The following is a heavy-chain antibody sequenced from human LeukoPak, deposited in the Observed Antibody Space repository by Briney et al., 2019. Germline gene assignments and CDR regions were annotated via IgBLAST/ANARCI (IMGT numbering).Heavy chain of an antibody. V-gene: IGHV1-2*02. D-gene: IGHD3-22*01. CDR1: GYTFTGYY. CDR2: ISPNSGGT. Sequence: GASVKVSCKASGYTFTGYYMHWVRQAPGQGLERMGWISPNSGGTNYAQNFQGRVTMTRDTSTSTAYMELSRLRSDDTAVYYCAREYYDSSGYYSYYFDYWGQGTLVTVSS. J-gene: IGHJ4*02. CDR3: AREYYDSSGYYSYYFDY.